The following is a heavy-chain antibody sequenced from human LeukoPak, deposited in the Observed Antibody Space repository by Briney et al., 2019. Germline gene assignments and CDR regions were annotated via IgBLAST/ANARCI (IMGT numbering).Heavy chain of an antibody. V-gene: IGHV3-21*01. Sequence: PGGSLRLSCAASGFTFSSHNINWVRQAPGKGLEWVSSISSSSSYIYYADSVRGRSTISRDNAKNSLYLKMDSLRDEETAVYYCARGSIATRPTFFDYWGQGTLVTVSS. CDR1: GFTFSSHN. CDR2: ISSSSSYI. CDR3: ARGSIATRPTFFDY. D-gene: IGHD6-6*01. J-gene: IGHJ4*02.